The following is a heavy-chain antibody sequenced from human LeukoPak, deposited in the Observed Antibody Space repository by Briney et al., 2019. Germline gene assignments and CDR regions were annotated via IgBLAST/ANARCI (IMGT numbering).Heavy chain of an antibody. CDR3: ARLYYDSSGYYQICYFDY. J-gene: IGHJ4*02. CDR1: GGSISSSSYY. D-gene: IGHD3-22*01. CDR2: IYYSGST. V-gene: IGHV4-39*01. Sequence: TETLSLTCTVSGGSISSSSYYWGWIRQPPGKGLEWIGSIYYSGSTYYNPSLKSRVTISVDTSKNQFSLNLSSVTAADTAVYYCARLYYDSSGYYQICYFDYWGQGTLVTVSS.